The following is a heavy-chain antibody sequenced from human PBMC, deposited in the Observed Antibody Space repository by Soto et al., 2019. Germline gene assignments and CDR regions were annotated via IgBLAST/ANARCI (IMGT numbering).Heavy chain of an antibody. Sequence: SETLSLTCTVSGGSISSGDYYWSWIRQPPGKGLEWIGYIYYSGSTYYNPSLKSRVTISVDTSKNQFSLKLSSVTAADTAVYYCAREIHDYGDYAGWFDPWGQGTLVPVSS. D-gene: IGHD4-17*01. CDR3: AREIHDYGDYAGWFDP. CDR2: IYYSGST. V-gene: IGHV4-30-4*01. CDR1: GGSISSGDYY. J-gene: IGHJ5*02.